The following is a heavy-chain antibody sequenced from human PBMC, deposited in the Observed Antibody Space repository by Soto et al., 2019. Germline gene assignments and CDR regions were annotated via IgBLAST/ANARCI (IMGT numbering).Heavy chain of an antibody. V-gene: IGHV2-70*12. D-gene: IGHD1-1*01. CDR3: ARTLWPILMPTPPGMDV. CDR1: GFSLSTDGMC. Sequence: SGPTLVNPTQTLTLTCTFSGFSLSTDGMCVSWIRQPPGQALEWLALIDWDDDKYYSPSLKTRLTISKDTSKNQVVLMMTNMDPVDTATYFCARTLWPILMPTPPGMDVWRQGITVDVSS. J-gene: IGHJ6*02. CDR2: IDWDDDK.